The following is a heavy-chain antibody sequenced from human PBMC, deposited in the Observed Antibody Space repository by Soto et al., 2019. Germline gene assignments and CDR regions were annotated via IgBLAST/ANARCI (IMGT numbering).Heavy chain of an antibody. CDR1: GVSFSTNA. D-gene: IGHD3-10*01. V-gene: IGHV1-69*12. Sequence: QVQLVQSGAEVKRPGSSVKVSCKASGVSFSTNAFSWVRQAPGQGLEWMGGIIPMYETASYEQKFQGRVTITAEESTTTAYMELRRLRYEDTAMYYCARGGSSEFDYWGQGTLVTVSS. CDR2: IIPMYETA. CDR3: ARGGSSEFDY. J-gene: IGHJ4*02.